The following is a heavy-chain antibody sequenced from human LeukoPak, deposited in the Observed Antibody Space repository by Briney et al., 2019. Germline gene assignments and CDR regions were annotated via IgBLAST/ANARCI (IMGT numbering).Heavy chain of an antibody. V-gene: IGHV3-74*01. J-gene: IGHJ4*02. D-gene: IGHD2-15*01. Sequence: GGSLRLSCAASGFTFSSYWMHWVRQAPGKGLVWVSRINSDGSSTSYADSVKGRFTISRDNAKNTLYLQMNSLRAEDTAVYYCARGDDVVVVAAAFDYWGQGTLVTVSS. CDR1: GFTFSSYW. CDR3: ARGDDVVVVAAAFDY. CDR2: INSDGSST.